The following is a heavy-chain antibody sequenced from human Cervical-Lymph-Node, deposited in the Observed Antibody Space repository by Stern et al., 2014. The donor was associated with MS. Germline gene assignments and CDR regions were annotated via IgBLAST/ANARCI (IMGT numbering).Heavy chain of an antibody. CDR2: ISKTGKTI. CDR3: AREELIREYFDY. CDR1: GFNFSDYY. V-gene: IGHV3-11*01. Sequence: VQLVESGGGLVKPGGSLRLSCATSGFNFSDYYMRWIRQAPGKGLEWLSYISKTGKTIYYADSVKGRFTISRDNAKSSLFLEMSSLSADDTAIYYCAREELIREYFDYWGQGALVTVSS. J-gene: IGHJ4*02. D-gene: IGHD1-1*01.